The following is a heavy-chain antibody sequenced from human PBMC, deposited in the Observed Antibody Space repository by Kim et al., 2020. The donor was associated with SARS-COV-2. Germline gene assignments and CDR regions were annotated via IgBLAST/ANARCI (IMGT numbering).Heavy chain of an antibody. Sequence: TRYSPSFQGQVTISADKSISTAYLQWSSLKASDTAMYYCATQSLDTAFDYWGQGTLVTVSS. CDR3: ATQSLDTAFDY. D-gene: IGHD5-18*01. J-gene: IGHJ4*02. CDR2: T. V-gene: IGHV5-51*01.